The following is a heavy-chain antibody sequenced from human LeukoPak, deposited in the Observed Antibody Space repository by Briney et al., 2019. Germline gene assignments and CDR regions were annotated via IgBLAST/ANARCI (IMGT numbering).Heavy chain of an antibody. CDR3: ASSSGWYLTFDY. D-gene: IGHD6-19*01. J-gene: IGHJ4*02. CDR1: GGSISSYY. V-gene: IGHV4-59*01. CDR2: IYYSGST. Sequence: SETLSLTCTVSGGSISSYYWSWIRQPPGKGLEWIGYIYYSGSTNYNPSLKSRVTISVDTSKNQFSLKLSSVTAADTAVYYCASSSGWYLTFDYWGQGTLVTVSS.